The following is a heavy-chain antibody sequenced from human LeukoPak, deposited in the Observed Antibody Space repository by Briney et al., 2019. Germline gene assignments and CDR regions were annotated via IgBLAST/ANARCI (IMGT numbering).Heavy chain of an antibody. Sequence: GASVKVSCKASGYTFTSYDINWVRQATGQGLEWMGWMNPNSGNTGYAQKFQGRVTITRNTSISTAYMELSSLRSEDTAVYYCARGRRSSGYREFDPWGQGTLVTVSS. J-gene: IGHJ5*02. CDR3: ARGRRSSGYREFDP. D-gene: IGHD3-22*01. CDR1: GYTFTSYD. CDR2: MNPNSGNT. V-gene: IGHV1-8*03.